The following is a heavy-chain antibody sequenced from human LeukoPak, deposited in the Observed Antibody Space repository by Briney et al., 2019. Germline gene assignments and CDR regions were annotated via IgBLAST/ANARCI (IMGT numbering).Heavy chain of an antibody. Sequence: GASVKVSCKASGGTFSSYAISWVRQAPGQGLEWMGWMNPNSGNTGYAQKFQGRVTMTRNTSISTAYMELSSLRSEDTAVYYCARVKSIVVVYGMDVWGQGTTVTVSS. CDR2: MNPNSGNT. D-gene: IGHD2-15*01. CDR1: GGTFSSYA. V-gene: IGHV1-8*02. CDR3: ARVKSIVVVYGMDV. J-gene: IGHJ6*02.